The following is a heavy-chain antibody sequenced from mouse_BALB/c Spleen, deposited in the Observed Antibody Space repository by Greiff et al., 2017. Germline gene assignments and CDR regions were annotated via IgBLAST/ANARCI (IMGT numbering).Heavy chain of an antibody. V-gene: IGHV5-6*01. CDR3: ARNYDGYYVGAMDY. Sequence: EVKLQESGGDLVKPGGSLKLSCAASGFTFSSYGMSWVRQTPDKRLEWVATISSGGSYTYYPDSVKGRFTISRDNAKNTLYLQMSSLKSEDTAMYYCARNYDGYYVGAMDYWGQGTSVTVSS. CDR1: GFTFSSYG. J-gene: IGHJ4*01. D-gene: IGHD2-3*01. CDR2: ISSGGSYT.